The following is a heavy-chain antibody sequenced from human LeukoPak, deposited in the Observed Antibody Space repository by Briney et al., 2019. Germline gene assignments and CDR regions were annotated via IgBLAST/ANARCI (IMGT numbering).Heavy chain of an antibody. Sequence: KPPGTLSLTCAVYGGSFSGYYWSWIRQPPGKGLEWIGEINHSGSTNYNPSLKSRVTISVDTSKNQFSLKLSSVTAADTAVYYCAREKRITMVRGVINWFDPWGQGTLVTVSS. CDR2: INHSGST. V-gene: IGHV4-34*01. D-gene: IGHD3-10*01. J-gene: IGHJ5*02. CDR3: AREKRITMVRGVINWFDP. CDR1: GGSFSGYY.